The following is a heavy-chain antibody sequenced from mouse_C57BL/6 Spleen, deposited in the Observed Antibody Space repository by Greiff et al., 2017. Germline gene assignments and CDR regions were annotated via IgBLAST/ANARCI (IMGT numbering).Heavy chain of an antibody. CDR3: ARDADGYSPYWYFDV. D-gene: IGHD2-3*01. V-gene: IGHV5-16*01. CDR2: INYDGSST. CDR1: GFTFSDYY. Sequence: EVKLMESEGGLVQPGSSMKLSCTASGFTFSDYYMAWVRQVPEKGLEWVANINYDGSSTYYLDSLKSRFIISRDNAKNILYLQMSSLKSEDTATYYCARDADGYSPYWYFDVWGTGTTVTVSS. J-gene: IGHJ1*03.